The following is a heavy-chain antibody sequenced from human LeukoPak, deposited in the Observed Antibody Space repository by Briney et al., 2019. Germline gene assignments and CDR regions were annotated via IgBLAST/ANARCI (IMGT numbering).Heavy chain of an antibody. J-gene: IGHJ3*02. Sequence: PGGSLRLSCAASGFTFSSYSMNWVRKAPGQGLEWVSSISSSSSYIYYADSVKGRFTISRDNAKNSLYLQMNSLRAEDTAVYYCARAQRYSSGWYNVDDAFDIWGQGTMVTVSS. CDR1: GFTFSSYS. CDR3: ARAQRYSSGWYNVDDAFDI. V-gene: IGHV3-21*01. CDR2: ISSSSSYI. D-gene: IGHD6-19*01.